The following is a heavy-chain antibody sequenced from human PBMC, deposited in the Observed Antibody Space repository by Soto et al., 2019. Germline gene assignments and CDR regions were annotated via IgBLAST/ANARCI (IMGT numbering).Heavy chain of an antibody. V-gene: IGHV3-23*01. CDR1: GFTFSNYA. CDR3: AKRSLSPYCDGGSCYSPCDY. Sequence: EVQLLESGGGLVQPGGSWRLSFPPPGFTFSNYAMTWVRRAPGRGLDWVSTISVPDGSTYYADSVKGRFTISRDNSKNTLYLQMNSLRAEDTAIYYCAKRSLSPYCDGGSCYSPCDYWGQGTLVTVSS. CDR2: ISVPDGST. D-gene: IGHD2-15*01. J-gene: IGHJ4*02.